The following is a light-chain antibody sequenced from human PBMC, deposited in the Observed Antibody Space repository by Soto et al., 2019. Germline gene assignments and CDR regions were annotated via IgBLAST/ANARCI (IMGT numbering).Light chain of an antibody. CDR3: LQDNSFPLS. J-gene: IGKJ4*01. CDR2: AAS. V-gene: IGKV1-6*01. Sequence: AIQMTQFPSSLSASVGDRVTITCRASQGIRSDLAWYQQKPGKAPNVLIYAASTLERGVPSRFSGSGSGTDCTLTISSLQPEDFATYYCLQDNSFPLSFGGGTKVEIK. CDR1: QGIRSD.